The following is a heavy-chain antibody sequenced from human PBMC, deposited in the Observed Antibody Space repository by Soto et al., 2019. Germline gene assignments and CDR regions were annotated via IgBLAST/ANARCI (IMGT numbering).Heavy chain of an antibody. D-gene: IGHD6-19*01. CDR2: ISYEGSED. J-gene: IGHJ5*02. V-gene: IGHV3-30*18. Sequence: QVQLVESGGGVVQPGKSLRLSCAGSGFTFSDYGIHWVRQAPGKGLEWVAVISYEGSEDLYADSVKGRFSISRDNSKNTVFLQMNRLRPEDTGLYYCAKVGSTGWYLTWLDTWGQGILVSVS. CDR3: AKVGSTGWYLTWLDT. CDR1: GFTFSDYG.